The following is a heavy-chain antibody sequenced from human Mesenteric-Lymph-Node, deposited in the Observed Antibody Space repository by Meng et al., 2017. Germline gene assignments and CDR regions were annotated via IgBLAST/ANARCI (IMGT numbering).Heavy chain of an antibody. CDR1: GFTFKSYI. J-gene: IGHJ2*01. D-gene: IGHD5-18*01. V-gene: IGHV3-21*01. Sequence: GESLKISCAASGFTFKSYIMNWVRQAPGKGLEWVSSISSSSSYIYYADSVKGRFTISRDNAKNSLYLQMNSLRAEDTAVYYCARDLRRGYSYGFDWYFDLWGRGTLVTVSS. CDR2: ISSSSSYI. CDR3: ARDLRRGYSYGFDWYFDL.